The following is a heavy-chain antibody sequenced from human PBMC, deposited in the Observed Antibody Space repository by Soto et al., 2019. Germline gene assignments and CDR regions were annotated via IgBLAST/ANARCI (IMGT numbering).Heavy chain of an antibody. CDR3: AKESTVGSPGDYFDS. CDR2: IGVYANT. D-gene: IGHD1-26*01. CDR1: GFSFTNYA. Sequence: GGSLRLSCAASGFSFTNYALSWVRQAPGKGLEWVSAIGVYANTYYADSVKGRFTISRDDSRNTVHLQLNSLRVDDTAVYYCAKESTVGSPGDYFDSWGQGTLVTVSS. V-gene: IGHV3-23*01. J-gene: IGHJ4*02.